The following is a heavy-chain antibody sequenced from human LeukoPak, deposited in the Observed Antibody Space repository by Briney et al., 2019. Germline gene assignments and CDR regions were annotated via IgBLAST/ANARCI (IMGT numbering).Heavy chain of an antibody. CDR3: ARVRDYGGIGEDY. V-gene: IGHV1-18*01. CDR1: GYTFTSYG. CDR2: ISAYNGHT. Sequence: ASVKVSCKASGYTFTSYGITWVRQAPGQGLEWMGWISAYNGHTKYAQKVQGRVTMTTDTSTSTAYMELRSLRSGDAAVYYCARVRDYGGIGEDYWGQGTLVTVSS. J-gene: IGHJ4*02. D-gene: IGHD3-16*01.